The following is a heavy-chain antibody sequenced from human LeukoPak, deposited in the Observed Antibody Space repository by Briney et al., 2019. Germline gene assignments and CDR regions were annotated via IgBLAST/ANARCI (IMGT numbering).Heavy chain of an antibody. CDR1: GFTFDDYA. J-gene: IGHJ4*02. CDR3: AKEEHSSYDY. Sequence: GGSLRLSCAASGFTFDDYAMHWVRQAPGEGLEWVSGISWNSGSIGYADSVKGRFTISRDNAKNSLYLQMNSLRAEDTALYYCAKEEHSSYDYWGQGTLVTVSS. V-gene: IGHV3-9*01. D-gene: IGHD6-6*01. CDR2: ISWNSGSI.